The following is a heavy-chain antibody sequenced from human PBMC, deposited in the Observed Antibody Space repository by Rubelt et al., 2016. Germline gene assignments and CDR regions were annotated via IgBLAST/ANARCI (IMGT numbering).Heavy chain of an antibody. Sequence: QVQLQQWGAGLLKPSETLSLTCAVYGGSFSGYYWSWIRQPPGKGLEWIGEINHSGSTNYNPSLKSRVTISVDTSKNQFSLKLSSVTAADTAVYYGARDSGSRIFDYWGQGTLVTVSS. CDR3: ARDSGSRIFDY. CDR1: GGSFSGYY. D-gene: IGHD2/OR15-2a*01. CDR2: INHSGST. V-gene: IGHV4-34*01. J-gene: IGHJ4*02.